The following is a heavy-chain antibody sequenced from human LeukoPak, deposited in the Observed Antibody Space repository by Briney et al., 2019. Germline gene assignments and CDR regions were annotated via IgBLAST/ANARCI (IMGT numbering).Heavy chain of an antibody. V-gene: IGHV4-30-4*08. Sequence: SETLSLTCTVSGGSISSGDYYWSWIRQPPGKGLEWIGYIYYSGSTYYNPSLKSRVTISVDTSKNQFSLKLSSVTAADTAVYYCARDLEGIDSRSWYSYYYMDVWGKGTTVTVSS. J-gene: IGHJ6*03. CDR1: GGSISSGDYY. CDR2: IYYSGST. CDR3: ARDLEGIDSRSWYSYYYMDV. D-gene: IGHD6-13*01.